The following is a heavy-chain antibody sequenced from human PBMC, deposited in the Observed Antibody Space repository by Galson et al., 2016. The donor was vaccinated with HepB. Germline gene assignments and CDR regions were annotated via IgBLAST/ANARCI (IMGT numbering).Heavy chain of an antibody. J-gene: IGHJ3*02. D-gene: IGHD2-15*01. CDR1: GGSLSAYY. V-gene: IGHV4-34*01. CDR3: ASGFCSGGSCYSGAFDI. CDR2: INHTGNT. Sequence: SETLSLTCAVHGGSLSAYYWSWIRQAPGKGLEWIEEINHTGNTDYNPSLKRRVTVSVDTSNMQFSLNLNSVTAADTAVYFCASGFCSGGSCYSGAFDIWSQGTLVTVSA.